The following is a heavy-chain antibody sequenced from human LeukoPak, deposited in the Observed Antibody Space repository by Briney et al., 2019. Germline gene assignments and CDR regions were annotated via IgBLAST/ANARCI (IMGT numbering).Heavy chain of an antibody. CDR2: ISSSGTTI. D-gene: IGHD4-23*01. CDR1: GFTFSSYE. Sequence: GGSLRLSCAASGFTFSSYEMNWVRQAPGKGLEWVSYISSSGTTIYYADSVKGRFTISRDNAKNSLYLQMNSLRAEDTAVYYCATVRGGNTRDFDYWGQGTLVTVSS. J-gene: IGHJ4*02. CDR3: ATVRGGNTRDFDY. V-gene: IGHV3-48*03.